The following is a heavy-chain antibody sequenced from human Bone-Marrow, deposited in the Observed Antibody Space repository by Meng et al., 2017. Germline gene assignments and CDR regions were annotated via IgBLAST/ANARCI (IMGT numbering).Heavy chain of an antibody. V-gene: IGHV4-34*01. CDR3: ARGPRRAIAAAGTGYFDL. D-gene: IGHD6-13*01. Sequence: QLQQWRAVLLKPSETLPRTCAVYGGSFSCYYWSWIRRPPGKGLEWIGEINHSGSTNYNPSLKSRVTISVDTSKNQFSLKLSSVTAADTAVYYCARGPRRAIAAAGTGYFDLWGRGTLVTVSS. CDR2: INHSGST. J-gene: IGHJ2*01. CDR1: GGSFSCYY.